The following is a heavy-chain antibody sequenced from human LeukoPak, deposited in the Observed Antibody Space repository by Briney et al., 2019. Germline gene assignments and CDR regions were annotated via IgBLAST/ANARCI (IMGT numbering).Heavy chain of an antibody. V-gene: IGHV3-74*01. CDR2: IYSHGTRA. CDR3: AKLVGTSSSLDY. Sequence: GGSLRLSCAISGLPFSDYWMHWVRHAPGKGLEWVSRIYSHGTRAYYVDSVKGRLTISRDDATATVYLQMNNLRADDTAVYFCAKLVGTSSSLDYWGQGALVTVSS. CDR1: GLPFSDYW. D-gene: IGHD2-2*01. J-gene: IGHJ4*02.